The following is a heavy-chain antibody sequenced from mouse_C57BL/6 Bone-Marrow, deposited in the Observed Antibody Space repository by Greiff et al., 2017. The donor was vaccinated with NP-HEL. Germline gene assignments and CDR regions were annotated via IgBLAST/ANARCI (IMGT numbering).Heavy chain of an antibody. D-gene: IGHD2-4*01. CDR3: ARRRNYDYDDYAMDY. CDR2: IDPTSGGT. V-gene: IGHV1-72*01. Sequence: LQESGAELVKPGASVKLSCKASGYTFTSYWMHWVKQRPGRGLEWIGRIDPTSGGTTYNEKFKSKATLTVDKPSSTAYMQLSSLTSEDSAVYYCARRRNYDYDDYAMDYWGQGTSVTVSS. J-gene: IGHJ4*01. CDR1: GYTFTSYW.